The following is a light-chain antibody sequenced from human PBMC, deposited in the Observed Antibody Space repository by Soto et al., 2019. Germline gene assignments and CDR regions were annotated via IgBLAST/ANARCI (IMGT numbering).Light chain of an antibody. J-gene: IGLJ1*01. CDR1: SSDVGSYNL. CDR3: SSLSTTSTPIV. CDR2: EVN. Sequence: QSALTQPASVSGSPGQSITISCTGTSSDVGSYNLVSWYQQHPGKAPKLLISEVNVRPSGLSDRFSASKAGNTASLTISGLQPEDEAYYYCSSLSTTSTPIVFGSGTKVTVL. V-gene: IGLV2-14*02.